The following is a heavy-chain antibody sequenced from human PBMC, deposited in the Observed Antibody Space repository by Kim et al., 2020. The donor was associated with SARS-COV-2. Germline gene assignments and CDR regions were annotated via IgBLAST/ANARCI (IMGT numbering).Heavy chain of an antibody. CDR2: IYYSGST. CDR3: ARHVTSSCGGDCYFPHYFDY. Sequence: SETLSLTCTVSGGSISSSSYYWGWIRQPPGKGLEWIGSIYYSGSTYYNPSLKSRVTISVDTSKNQFSLKLSSVTAADTAVYYCARHVTSSCGGDCYFPHYFDYWGQGTLVTVSS. CDR1: GGSISSSSYY. V-gene: IGHV4-39*01. J-gene: IGHJ4*02. D-gene: IGHD2-21*01.